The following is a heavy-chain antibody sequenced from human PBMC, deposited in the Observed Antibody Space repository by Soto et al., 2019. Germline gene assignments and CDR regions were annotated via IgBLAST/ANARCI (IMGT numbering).Heavy chain of an antibody. V-gene: IGHV3-64D*06. J-gene: IGHJ4*02. CDR1: GLTFSNCV. D-gene: IGHD6-13*01. CDR2: ISSGGGTT. Sequence: GGSLRLSCSVSGLTFSNCVMHWVRQALGKRLEYVSAISSGGGTTYYADSVKGRFTISRDNSKNTLYLQMSSLTAEDTGVYFCVKRGSSSWFYDYWGQGTPVTVSS. CDR3: VKRGSSSWFYDY.